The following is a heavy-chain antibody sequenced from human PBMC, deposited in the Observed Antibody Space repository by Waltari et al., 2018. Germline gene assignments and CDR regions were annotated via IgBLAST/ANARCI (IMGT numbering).Heavy chain of an antibody. CDR1: GVIVRNNY. J-gene: IGHJ4*02. V-gene: IGHV3-53*01. CDR2: IYRGGET. D-gene: IGHD6-13*01. CDR3: TSDHGLSWPLD. Sequence: EVHLVESGGGLVHPGDSVRLSCAASGVIVRNNYMRWVRQPPGKGLEWVSVIYRGGETYYADSVKGRFTISRDNSKNTLDLQMNNVRAEDTAVYYCTSDHGLSWPLDWGQGTMVTVSS.